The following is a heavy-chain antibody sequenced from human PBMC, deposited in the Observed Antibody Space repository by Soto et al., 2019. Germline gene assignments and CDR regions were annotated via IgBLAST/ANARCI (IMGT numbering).Heavy chain of an antibody. V-gene: IGHV1-18*01. CDR2: ISAYNGNT. Sequence: ASVKVSCKASGYTFTSYGISWVRQAPGQGLEWMGWISAYNGNTNYAQKLQGRVTMTTDTSTSTAYMELRSLRSDDTAVYYCARVSTVVTSGWYFDLWGRGTLVTVSS. J-gene: IGHJ2*01. CDR1: GYTFTSYG. CDR3: ARVSTVVTSGWYFDL. D-gene: IGHD4-17*01.